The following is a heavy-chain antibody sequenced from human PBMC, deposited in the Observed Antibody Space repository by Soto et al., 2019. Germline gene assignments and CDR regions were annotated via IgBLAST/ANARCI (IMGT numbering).Heavy chain of an antibody. CDR1: GYNFTSYW. D-gene: IGHD2-15*01. J-gene: IGHJ6*02. V-gene: IGHV5-51*01. Sequence: PGESMKISCKGSGYNFTSYWIAWVRQMPGKGLEWMGIIYPGDSDTRYSPSFQGQVTISTDKSINTAYLQWSSLKASDTAMYYCARLPYCSGDYCYCHYCYVMGVWRQGTTVIVSS. CDR2: IYPGDSDT. CDR3: ARLPYCSGDYCYCHYCYVMGV.